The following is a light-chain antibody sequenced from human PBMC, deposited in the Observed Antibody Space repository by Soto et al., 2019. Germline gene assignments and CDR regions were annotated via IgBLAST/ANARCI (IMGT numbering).Light chain of an antibody. CDR1: SPNLGTNY. CDR3: AAWDDSLSGYV. CDR2: TNS. J-gene: IGLJ1*01. V-gene: IGLV1-47*02. Sequence: QPVLTQPPSASGTPGQRVTISCSGSSPNLGTNYVYWYQQLPGTAPKLLIYTNSQRPSGVPDRFSGSKSGTSASLAISGLRSEDEADYYCAAWDDSLSGYVFGTGTKLTVL.